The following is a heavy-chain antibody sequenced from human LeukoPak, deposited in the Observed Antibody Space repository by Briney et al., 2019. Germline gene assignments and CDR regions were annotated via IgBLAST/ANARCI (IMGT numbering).Heavy chain of an antibody. CDR3: ARQRTDYYDSSGYYTDY. V-gene: IGHV3-21*01. CDR2: ISSSSSYI. D-gene: IGHD3-22*01. Sequence: GGSLRLSCAASGFTFSSYSMNWVRQAPGKGLEWVSSISSSSSYIYYADSVKGRFTISRDNAKSSLYLQMNSLRAEDTAVYYCARQRTDYYDSSGYYTDYWGQGTLVTVSS. J-gene: IGHJ4*02. CDR1: GFTFSSYS.